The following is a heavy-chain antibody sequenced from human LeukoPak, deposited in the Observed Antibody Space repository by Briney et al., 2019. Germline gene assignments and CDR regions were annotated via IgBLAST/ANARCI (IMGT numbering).Heavy chain of an antibody. D-gene: IGHD3-10*01. J-gene: IGHJ4*02. V-gene: IGHV4-39*07. CDR2: IYYNGRT. Sequence: SETLSLTCTVSGGSISSSSYYWGWIRQPPGKGLECIGSIYYNGRTFYNPSLKSRVTISVDTSKNQFSLKLSSVTAADTAVYYCARRYGSGSYPHRGVFDYWGQGTLVTVSS. CDR1: GGSISSSSYY. CDR3: ARRYGSGSYPHRGVFDY.